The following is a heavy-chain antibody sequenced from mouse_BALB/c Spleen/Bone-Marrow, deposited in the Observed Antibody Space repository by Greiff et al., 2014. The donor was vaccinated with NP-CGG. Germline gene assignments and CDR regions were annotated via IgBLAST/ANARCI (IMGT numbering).Heavy chain of an antibody. D-gene: IGHD2-1*01. V-gene: IGHV5-6-3*01. Sequence: EVNLVESGGGLVQPGGSLKLSCAASGFTFSSYGMSWVRQTPDRRLELVASINSNGGSTYYPDNVKGRFTISRDNAKNTLSLQMSSLKSEDTAMYYCARGNYGNYVDYFDYWGQGTTLTVSS. CDR1: GFTFSSYG. CDR2: INSNGGST. CDR3: ARGNYGNYVDYFDY. J-gene: IGHJ2*01.